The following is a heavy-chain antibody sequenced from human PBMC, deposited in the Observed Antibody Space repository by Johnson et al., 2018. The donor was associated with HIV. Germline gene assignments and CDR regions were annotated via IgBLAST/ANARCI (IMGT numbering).Heavy chain of an antibody. Sequence: EVQLVESGGDLIQPGGSLRLSCAASGFTFSSYAMHWVRQAPGKGLEWVSVIYSGGSTYYADSVKGRFTISRDNSKNTLFLEMNSLRAEDMAVYYCTIPYYYDSGGYQWGQGTMVTVSS. V-gene: IGHV3-53*01. J-gene: IGHJ3*01. CDR1: GFTFSSYA. D-gene: IGHD3-22*01. CDR2: IYSGGST. CDR3: TIPYYYDSGGYQ.